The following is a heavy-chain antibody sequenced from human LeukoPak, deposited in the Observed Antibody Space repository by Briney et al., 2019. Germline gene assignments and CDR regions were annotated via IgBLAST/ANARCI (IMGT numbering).Heavy chain of an antibody. Sequence: SETLSLTCTVSGGSISSYYWSWIRQPPGKGLEWIGYIYYGGSTNYNPSLKSRVTISVDTSKNQFSLKLSSVTAADTAVYYCARGYDFWSGYSLFDYWGQGTLVTVSS. CDR2: IYYGGST. V-gene: IGHV4-59*01. CDR1: GGSISSYY. CDR3: ARGYDFWSGYSLFDY. D-gene: IGHD3-3*01. J-gene: IGHJ4*02.